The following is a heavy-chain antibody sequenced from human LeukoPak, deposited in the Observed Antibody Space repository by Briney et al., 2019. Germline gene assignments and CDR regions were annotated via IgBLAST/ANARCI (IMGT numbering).Heavy chain of an antibody. J-gene: IGHJ4*02. D-gene: IGHD2-21*02. CDR2: IHYGGTT. CDR1: GGSIGSGYY. Sequence: SETLSLTCTVSGGSIGSGYYWAWIRQPPGKGLEWIGSIHYGGTTHYNPSLQSRVTISADTSKNQFALDLRSVTAADTAVYYCTRDIGDFVSDFWGQGTLVAVSS. CDR3: TRDIGDFVSDF. V-gene: IGHV4-39*02.